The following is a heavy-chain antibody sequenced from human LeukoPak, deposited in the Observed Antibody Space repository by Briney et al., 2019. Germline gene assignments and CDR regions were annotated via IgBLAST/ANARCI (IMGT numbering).Heavy chain of an antibody. CDR2: INPNSGGT. CDR1: GYTFTGYY. Sequence: ASVKVSCKASGYTFTGYYMHWVRQAPGQGLEWMGWINPNSGGTNYAQKFQGRVTMTRDTSISTAYMELSRLRSDDTAVYYCARVPNIAAAGNFDYWGQGTLVTVSS. J-gene: IGHJ4*02. V-gene: IGHV1-2*02. D-gene: IGHD6-13*01. CDR3: ARVPNIAAAGNFDY.